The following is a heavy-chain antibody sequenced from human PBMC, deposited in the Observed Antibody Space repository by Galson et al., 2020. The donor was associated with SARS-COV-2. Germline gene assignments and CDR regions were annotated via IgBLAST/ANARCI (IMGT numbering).Heavy chain of an antibody. J-gene: IGHJ4*02. D-gene: IGHD6-6*01. V-gene: IGHV3-7*03. CDR1: GFIFSNSW. CDR2: IKPDASQK. CDR3: ARDIAPRSVDY. Sequence: GSLRLSCAASGFIFSNSWMTWVRPAPGKGLEWVANIKPDASQKYYVDSVKGRFTISRDNSKNSVYLQMNSLRAEDTAVYYCARDIAPRSVDYWGQGTLVTVSS.